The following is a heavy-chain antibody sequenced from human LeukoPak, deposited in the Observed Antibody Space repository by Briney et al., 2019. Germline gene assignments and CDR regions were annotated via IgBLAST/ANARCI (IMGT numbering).Heavy chain of an antibody. CDR3: ARQGGIAAAGTLY. V-gene: IGHV4-39*01. Sequence: LETLSLTCTVSGGSISSSSYYWGWIRQPPGKGLEWIGSIYYSGSTYYNPSLKSRVTISVDTSKNQFSLKLSSVTAADTAVYYCARQGGIAAAGTLYWGQGTLVTVSS. J-gene: IGHJ4*02. CDR2: IYYSGST. D-gene: IGHD6-13*01. CDR1: GGSISSSSYY.